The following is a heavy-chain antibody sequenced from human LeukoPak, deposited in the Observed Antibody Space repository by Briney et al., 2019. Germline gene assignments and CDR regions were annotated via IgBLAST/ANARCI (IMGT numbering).Heavy chain of an antibody. CDR2: ISGSGGST. CDR1: GXXFSSYA. V-gene: IGHV3-23*01. J-gene: IGHJ4*02. CDR3: AKDGTHYYGSGNFDY. D-gene: IGHD3-10*01. Sequence: GGSLRLSCAASGXXFSSYAMSWVRXAPGKGLEXGSAISGSGGSTYYADSVKGRFTISRDNSKNTLYLQMNSLRAEDTAVYYCAKDGTHYYGSGNFDYWGQGTLVTVSS.